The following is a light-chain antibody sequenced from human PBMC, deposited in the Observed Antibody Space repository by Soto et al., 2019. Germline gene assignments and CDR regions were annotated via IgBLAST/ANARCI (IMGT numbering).Light chain of an antibody. CDR3: QQSYSTPPT. J-gene: IGKJ1*01. V-gene: IGKV1-39*01. CDR1: RSISSY. Sequence: DIRMTQSPSSLSASVGDRVTITCRASRSISSYLNWYQQKPGKAPKLLSYAASSLQSGVPSRFSGSGSGTDFTLTISSLQPEDFATYYCQQSYSTPPTFGQGTKVEIK. CDR2: AAS.